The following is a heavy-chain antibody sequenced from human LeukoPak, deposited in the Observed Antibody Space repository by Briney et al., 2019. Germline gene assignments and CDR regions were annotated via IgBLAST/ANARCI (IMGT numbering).Heavy chain of an antibody. CDR2: INPNSGGT. Sequence: ASVKVSCKTSGYTFTAYYLHWVRQAPGQGLEWMGWINPNSGGTNYAQKFQARVSMTRDASISTAYMQLSRLRFDDTAVYYCARSPHILTGEKFDYWGQGTLLTVSS. CDR1: GYTFTAYY. D-gene: IGHD3-9*01. CDR3: ARSPHILTGEKFDY. V-gene: IGHV1-2*02. J-gene: IGHJ4*02.